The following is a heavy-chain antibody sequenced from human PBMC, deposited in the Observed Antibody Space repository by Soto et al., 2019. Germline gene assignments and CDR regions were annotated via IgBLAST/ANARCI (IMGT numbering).Heavy chain of an antibody. D-gene: IGHD5-12*01. J-gene: IGHJ6*02. Sequence: GGSLRLSCAASGFTFSSYGMHWVRQAPGKGLEWVAVISYDGSNKYYADSVKGRFTISRDNSKNTLYLQMNSLGAEDTAVYYCAKDFVDINVDIVATTSYGMDVWGQGTTVTVSS. CDR3: AKDFVDINVDIVATTSYGMDV. CDR2: ISYDGSNK. V-gene: IGHV3-30*18. CDR1: GFTFSSYG.